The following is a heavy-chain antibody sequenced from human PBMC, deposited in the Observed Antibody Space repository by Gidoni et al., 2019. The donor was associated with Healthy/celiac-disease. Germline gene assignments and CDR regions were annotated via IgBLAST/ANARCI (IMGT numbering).Heavy chain of an antibody. CDR3: ATLGWVTGYCSGGSCSGMDV. V-gene: IGHV3-23*01. J-gene: IGHJ6*02. CDR2: ISGSGGST. CDR1: GFTFSSYA. D-gene: IGHD2-15*01. Sequence: EVQLLESGGGLVQPGGSLRLSCAASGFTFSSYAMSWVRQAPGKGLEWVSAISGSGGSTYYADSVKGRFTISRDNSKNTLYLQMNSLRAEDTAVYYCATLGWVTGYCSGGSCSGMDVWGQGTTVTVSS.